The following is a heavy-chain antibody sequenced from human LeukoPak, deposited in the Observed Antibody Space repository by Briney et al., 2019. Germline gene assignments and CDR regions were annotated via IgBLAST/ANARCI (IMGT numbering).Heavy chain of an antibody. CDR3: ASSDDFWSGYYYFDC. Sequence: GGSLRLSCAASGFTVSSNYMSWVRQAPGKGLEWVSVIYSGGSTYYADSVKGRFTISRDNSKNTLYLQMNSLRAEDTAVYYCASSDDFWSGYYYFDCWGQGTLVTVSS. J-gene: IGHJ4*02. CDR1: GFTVSSNY. V-gene: IGHV3-53*01. D-gene: IGHD3-3*01. CDR2: IYSGGST.